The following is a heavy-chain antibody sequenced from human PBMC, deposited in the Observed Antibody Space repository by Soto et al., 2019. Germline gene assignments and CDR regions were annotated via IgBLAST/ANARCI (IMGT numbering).Heavy chain of an antibody. CDR3: AREIPSRGAGWFDP. J-gene: IGHJ5*02. D-gene: IGHD3-10*01. CDR1: GFTFSSYS. Sequence: EVQLVESGGGLVQPGGSLRLSCAASGFTFSSYSMNWVRQAPGKGLEWVSYISSSSSTIYYADSVKGRFTISRDNAKSSLYLQRNSLRDEGAAVYCCAREIPSRGAGWFDPWGQGTLVTVSS. V-gene: IGHV3-48*02. CDR2: ISSSSSTI.